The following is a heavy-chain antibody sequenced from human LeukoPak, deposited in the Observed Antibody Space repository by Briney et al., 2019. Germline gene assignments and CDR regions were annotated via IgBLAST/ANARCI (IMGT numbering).Heavy chain of an antibody. D-gene: IGHD2-21*01. CDR3: ARSILQSHYYYYYMDV. J-gene: IGHJ6*03. CDR1: GGSFSGSY. Sequence: PSETLSLTYAVYGGSFSGSYWSWIRQPPGKGLEWIGEINHSGSTNYNPSLKSRVTISVDTSKNQFSLKLSSVTAADTAVYYCARSILQSHYYYYYMDVWGKGTTVTVSS. V-gene: IGHV4-34*01. CDR2: INHSGST.